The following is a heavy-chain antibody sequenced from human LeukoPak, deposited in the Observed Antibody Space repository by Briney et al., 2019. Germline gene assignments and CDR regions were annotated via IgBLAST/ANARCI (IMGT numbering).Heavy chain of an antibody. V-gene: IGHV3-23*01. J-gene: IGHJ6*01. D-gene: IGHD1-26*01. Sequence: GGSLRLSCAASVFTFSGFAMSWVRRTPGKGLEWVSGISGSGDNTLYADSVKGRFTISRDNSKNTLYLEMNSLRAEMTAIYYCAKMKGHPLPKYYMDVWRQGTTVTVSS. CDR1: VFTFSGFA. CDR3: AKMKGHPLPKYYMDV. CDR2: ISGSGDNT.